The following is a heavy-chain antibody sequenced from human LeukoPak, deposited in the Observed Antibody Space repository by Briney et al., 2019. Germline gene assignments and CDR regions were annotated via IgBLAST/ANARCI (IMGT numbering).Heavy chain of an antibody. V-gene: IGHV4-34*01. Sequence: PGGSLRLSCAASGFTFSSYAMSWIRQPPGKGLEWIGEINHSGSTNYNPSLKSRVTISVDTSKNQFSLKLSSVTAADTAVYYCARGRGAAAALLGDFDYWGQGTLVTVSS. J-gene: IGHJ4*02. CDR2: INHSGST. D-gene: IGHD6-13*01. CDR3: ARGRGAAAALLGDFDY. CDR1: GFTFSSYA.